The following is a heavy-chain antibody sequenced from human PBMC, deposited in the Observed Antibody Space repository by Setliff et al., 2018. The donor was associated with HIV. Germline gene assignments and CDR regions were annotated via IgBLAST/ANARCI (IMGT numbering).Heavy chain of an antibody. V-gene: IGHV4-39*01. D-gene: IGHD3-22*01. CDR3: ARHSGLGGYYSPFDY. CDR1: GGSIKSSSDY. Sequence: SETLSLTCTVSGGSIKSSSDYWGWIRQTPGKGLEWIGTIYYSGSTYYNPSLKSRVTISVDTSKNQFSLKLSSVTAADTTVYYCARHSGLGGYYSPFDYWGPGTLVTVSS. CDR2: IYYSGST. J-gene: IGHJ4*02.